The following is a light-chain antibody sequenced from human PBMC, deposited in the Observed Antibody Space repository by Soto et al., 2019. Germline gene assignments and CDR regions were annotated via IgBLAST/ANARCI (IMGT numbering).Light chain of an antibody. Sequence: EIVVTQSPATLSVSPGERATLSCRTSQSVSSNLAWYQQKPGQAPRLLIYGASTRATGIPARFSGSGSGTEVTLTISSLQSEDFAVYYCQQYNNWPPLTFGGGTKVEIK. V-gene: IGKV3-15*01. J-gene: IGKJ4*01. CDR2: GAS. CDR3: QQYNNWPPLT. CDR1: QSVSSN.